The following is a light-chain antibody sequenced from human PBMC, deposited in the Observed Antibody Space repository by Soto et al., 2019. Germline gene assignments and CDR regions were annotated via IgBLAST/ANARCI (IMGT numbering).Light chain of an antibody. CDR1: QGISNW. V-gene: IGKV1-12*01. CDR2: LAS. CDR3: HQANSCPHT. J-gene: IGKJ3*01. Sequence: DIQMTQSPSSVSASVGDRVTITCRASQGISNWLAWYQQKPGKAPKLLIYLASIFQSGVPSRFSGSVSGTDFTLTISSLQPEDCANYYCHQANSCPHTVGAGTKVAIQ.